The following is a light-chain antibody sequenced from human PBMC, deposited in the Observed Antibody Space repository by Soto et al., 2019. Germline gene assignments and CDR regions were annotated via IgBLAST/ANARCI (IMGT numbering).Light chain of an antibody. Sequence: EIVMTQAPGTRAVPPGRRVILSSSASQSVSSNLAWYQQKVGQAPRLLIYGASTRATGIPARFSGSGSGTEFTLTLSCLQSEDFAVSYCKQYNKWPPWMCGQGTKV. J-gene: IGKJ1*01. CDR2: GAS. V-gene: IGKV3-15*01. CDR1: QSVSSN. CDR3: KQYNKWPPWM.